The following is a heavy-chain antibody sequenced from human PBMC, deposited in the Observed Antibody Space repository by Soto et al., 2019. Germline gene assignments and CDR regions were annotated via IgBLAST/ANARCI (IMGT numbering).Heavy chain of an antibody. J-gene: IGHJ3*02. D-gene: IGHD6-13*01. Sequence: QVQLVQSGAEVKKPGASVKVSCKASGYTFTSYGISWVRQAPGPGLEWMGWISAYNGNTNYAQKLQGRVTMTTDTSTSTAYMALRSLSYDDTAVYYCARMIAAAAWSAFDIWGQGTMVTVS. CDR3: ARMIAAAAWSAFDI. CDR2: ISAYNGNT. CDR1: GYTFTSYG. V-gene: IGHV1-18*04.